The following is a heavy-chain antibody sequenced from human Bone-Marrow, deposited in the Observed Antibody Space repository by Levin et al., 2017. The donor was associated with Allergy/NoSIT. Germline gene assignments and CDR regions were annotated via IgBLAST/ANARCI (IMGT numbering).Heavy chain of an antibody. CDR2: ISYSSKYI. D-gene: IGHD1-26*01. CDR3: ARDGWDGMDV. J-gene: IGHJ6*02. V-gene: IGHV3-21*06. CDR1: GFTLSSYS. Sequence: GASVKVSCAASGFTLSSYSMNWVRQAPGKGLEWVSSISYSSKYIFYADSVKGRFTTSRDNAKNSVYLQMNSLRAEDTAVYFCARDGWDGMDVWGQGTTVTVSS.